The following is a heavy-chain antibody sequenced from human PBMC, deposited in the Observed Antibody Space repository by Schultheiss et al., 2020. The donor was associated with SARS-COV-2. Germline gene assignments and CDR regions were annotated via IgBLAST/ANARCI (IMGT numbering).Heavy chain of an antibody. CDR1: GGSISSGGYS. CDR2: IYYSGST. D-gene: IGHD2/OR15-2a*01. CDR3: ARDLNIYGMDV. V-gene: IGHV4-31*11. J-gene: IGHJ6*02. Sequence: SETLSLTCAVSGGSISSGGYSWSWIRQPPGKGLEWIGYIYYSGSTYYNPSLKSRVTISVDTSKNQFSLKLSSVTAADTAVYYCARDLNIYGMDVWGQGTTVTVAS.